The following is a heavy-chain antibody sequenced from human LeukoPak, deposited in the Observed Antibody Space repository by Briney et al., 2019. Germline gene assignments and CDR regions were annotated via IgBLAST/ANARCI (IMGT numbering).Heavy chain of an antibody. CDR3: AKGRPHYYDSSGYYYFDY. D-gene: IGHD3-22*01. CDR1: GFTFSSYA. J-gene: IGHJ4*02. CDR2: ISGSGGST. V-gene: IGHV3-23*01. Sequence: GGSLRLSCAASGFTFSSYAVSWVRQAPGKGLEWVSAISGSGGSTYYADSVKGRFTISRDNSKNTLYLQMNSLRAEDTAVYYCAKGRPHYYDSSGYYYFDYWGQGTLVTVSS.